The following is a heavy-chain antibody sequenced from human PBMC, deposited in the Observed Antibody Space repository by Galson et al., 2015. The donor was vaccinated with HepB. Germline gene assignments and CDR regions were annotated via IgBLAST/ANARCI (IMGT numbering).Heavy chain of an antibody. Sequence: SLRLSCAASGFTFSGSGMHWVRQASGKGLEWIGRIRRKAKNYATEYDASVKGRFTISRDDSKNMAYLQMNSLKTEDTALYYCTLGTGGYWGQGTLVTVSS. J-gene: IGHJ4*02. D-gene: IGHD1-14*01. CDR3: TLGTGGY. CDR1: GFTFSGSG. V-gene: IGHV3-73*01. CDR2: IRRKAKNYAT.